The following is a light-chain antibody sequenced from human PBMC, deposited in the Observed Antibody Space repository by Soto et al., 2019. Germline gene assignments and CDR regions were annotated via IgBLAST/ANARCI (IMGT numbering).Light chain of an antibody. CDR2: MAS. J-gene: IGKJ2*01. Sequence: DIPMTQSPSTLSASVGDRVTITCRASQSINVWLAWYQQKPGKAPKLLIYMASVLETGVPSRFSGSGSGTEFTLTISNLQPDDFATYYCQDYSGSSFGQGTKLEIK. V-gene: IGKV1-5*03. CDR3: QDYSGSS. CDR1: QSINVW.